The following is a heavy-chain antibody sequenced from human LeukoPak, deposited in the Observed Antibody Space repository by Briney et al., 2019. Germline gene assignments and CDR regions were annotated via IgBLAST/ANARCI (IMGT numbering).Heavy chain of an antibody. J-gene: IGHJ4*02. V-gene: IGHV3-23*01. Sequence: PGGSLRLSCAASGFTFSSYAMSWVRQAPGKGLEWVSATSGSGGSTYYADSVKGRFTISRDNSKNTLYLQMNSLRAEDTAVYYCAVEYSSSYEEYYFDYWGQGTLVTVSS. CDR2: TSGSGGST. CDR1: GFTFSSYA. D-gene: IGHD6-6*01. CDR3: AVEYSSSYEEYYFDY.